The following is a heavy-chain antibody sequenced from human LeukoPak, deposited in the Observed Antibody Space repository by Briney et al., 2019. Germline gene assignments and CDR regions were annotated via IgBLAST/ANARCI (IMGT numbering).Heavy chain of an antibody. V-gene: IGHV3-23*01. J-gene: IGHJ6*02. CDR1: GFTFSSYA. CDR2: ISGSGGST. CDR3: AKSVAIYFYYGLDV. D-gene: IGHD3-3*01. Sequence: GGSLRLSCVASGFTFSSYAMSWVCQTPGKGLEWVSAISGSGGSTYYADSVKGRFTISRDNSKNTLFLQMNSLRAEDTAPYYCAKSVAIYFYYGLDVWGQGTTVTVSS.